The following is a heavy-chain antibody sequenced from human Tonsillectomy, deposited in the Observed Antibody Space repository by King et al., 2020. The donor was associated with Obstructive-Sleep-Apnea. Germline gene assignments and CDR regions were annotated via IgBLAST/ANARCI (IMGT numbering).Heavy chain of an antibody. Sequence: VQLVESGGGVVQPGRSLRLSCAASGFTFSSYGMHWVRQAPGKGLEWVAVTSYDGSNKYYADSVKGRFTLSRDNSKNTLYLQMNSLRAEDTAVYYCAKDQYSGSGSYYSENDYWGQGTLVTVSS. CDR2: TSYDGSNK. CDR3: AKDQYSGSGSYYSENDY. J-gene: IGHJ4*02. CDR1: GFTFSSYG. V-gene: IGHV3-30*18. D-gene: IGHD3-10*01.